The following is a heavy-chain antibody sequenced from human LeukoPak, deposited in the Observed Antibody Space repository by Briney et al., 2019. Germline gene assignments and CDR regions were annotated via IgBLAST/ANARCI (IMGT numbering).Heavy chain of an antibody. J-gene: IGHJ4*02. CDR2: INHSGST. D-gene: IGHD6-19*01. CDR3: ARGRYSSGWYLN. V-gene: IGHV4-34*01. Sequence: SSETLSLTCAVYGGSFSGYYWSWIRQPPGKGLEWIGEINHSGSTNYNPSLKSRVTISVDTSENQFSLKLSSVTAADTAVYYCARGRYSSGWYLNWGQGTLVTVSS. CDR1: GGSFSGYY.